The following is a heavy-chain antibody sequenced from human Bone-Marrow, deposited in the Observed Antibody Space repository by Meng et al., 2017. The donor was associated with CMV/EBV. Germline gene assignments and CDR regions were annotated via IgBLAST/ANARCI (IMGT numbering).Heavy chain of an antibody. CDR3: ARDLGTVAPGF. CDR1: GGSINKNNW. Sequence: TCAVTGGSINKNNWWSWVRQPPGKGLEWIGEIYHSGSTNYNPSLKSRVTISVDKSKNRLSLKLNSMTAADTAVYYCARDLGTVAPGFWGQGTLVTVSS. D-gene: IGHD4-23*01. V-gene: IGHV4-4*02. CDR2: IYHSGST. J-gene: IGHJ4*02.